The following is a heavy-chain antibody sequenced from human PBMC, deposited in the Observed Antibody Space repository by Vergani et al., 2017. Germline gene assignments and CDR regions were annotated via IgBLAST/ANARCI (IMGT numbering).Heavy chain of an antibody. J-gene: IGHJ3*02. V-gene: IGHV3-11*01. D-gene: IGHD5-24*01. CDR2: ISNSGNTI. CDR3: ARDHRDYNNYPGTFDI. CDR1: GFSFSDHY. Sequence: QVQLVESGGGLVKPGGSLRLSCAASGFSFSDHYMTWLRQAPGKGLEWVSYISNSGNTIEYADSVKGRFSISRDNAKSSLFLQMDSLRAEDTAVYYCARDHRDYNNYPGTFDIWGQGSMVTVSS.